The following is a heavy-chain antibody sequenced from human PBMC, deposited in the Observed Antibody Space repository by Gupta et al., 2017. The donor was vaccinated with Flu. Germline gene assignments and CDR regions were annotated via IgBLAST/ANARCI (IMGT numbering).Heavy chain of an antibody. CDR2: IYYSGST. V-gene: IGHV4-31*03. CDR3: AASRYSSSWYSSYYYGMDV. D-gene: IGHD6-13*01. J-gene: IGHJ6*02. Sequence: QVQLQESGPGLVKPSQTLSLTCTVSGGSISSGGYYWSWIRQHPGKGLEWIGYIYYSGSTYYNPSLKSRVTISVDTSKNQFSLKLSSVTAADTAVYYCAASRYSSSWYSSYYYGMDVWGQGTTVTVSS. CDR1: GGSISSGGYY.